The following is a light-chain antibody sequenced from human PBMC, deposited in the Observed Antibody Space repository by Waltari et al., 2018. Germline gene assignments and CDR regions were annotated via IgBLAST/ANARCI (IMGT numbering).Light chain of an antibody. CDR2: QDT. CDR3: QAWDRSTVL. CDR1: NVWDTY. J-gene: IGLJ2*01. V-gene: IGLV3-1*01. Sequence: SYELTRPPSVSVSPGPTASIPCSGDNVWDTYACWYRKKPGQPPVLVIYQDTQRPSGIPERFSGSVSGDTATLTISGTQDVDEADYFCQAWDRSTVLFGGGTKLTVL.